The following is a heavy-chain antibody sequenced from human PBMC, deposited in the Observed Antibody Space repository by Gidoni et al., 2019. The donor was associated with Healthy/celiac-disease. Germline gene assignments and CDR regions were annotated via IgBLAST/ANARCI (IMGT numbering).Heavy chain of an antibody. CDR1: GFTFSSYA. V-gene: IGHV3-23*01. J-gene: IGHJ5*02. Sequence: EVQPLESGGGLVQPGGSLRLSCAASGFTFSSYAMSWVRQAPGKGLEWFSAISSVGGSTYYADTVKGRFTISRYNSKNTLYLQMNSLRAEDTAVYYCAKSLAGPANWFDPWGQGTLVTVSS. CDR2: ISSVGGST. CDR3: AKSLAGPANWFDP.